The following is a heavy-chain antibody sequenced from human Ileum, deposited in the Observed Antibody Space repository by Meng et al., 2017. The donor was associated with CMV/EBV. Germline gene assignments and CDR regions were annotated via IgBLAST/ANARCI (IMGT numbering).Heavy chain of an antibody. Sequence: AYLSSSRTTSLGPSTNADRSWMLQPTASTLEWCRRTSTSGRTIIHPPLMRRVTITVQTPKPHLSLTLSSVTGADTPVYYCARVPNSSSWSSFDYWGQGTLVTVSS. V-gene: IGHV4-4*07. CDR3: ARVPNSSSWSSFDY. J-gene: IGHJ4*02. D-gene: IGHD6-13*01. CDR1: LGPSTNAD. CDR2: TSTSGRT.